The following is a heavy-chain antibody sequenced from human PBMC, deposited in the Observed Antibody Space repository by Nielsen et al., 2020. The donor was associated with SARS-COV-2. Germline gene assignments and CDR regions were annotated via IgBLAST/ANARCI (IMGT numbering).Heavy chain of an antibody. D-gene: IGHD5-18*01. CDR2: ISYDGSNK. J-gene: IGHJ4*02. Sequence: GESLKISCAASGFTFSSYAMHWVRQAPGKGLEWVAVISYDGSNKYYADSVKGRFTISRDNSKNTLYLQMNSLRAEDTAVYYCARGEAYSYGLFDYWGQGTLVTVSS. CDR3: ARGEAYSYGLFDY. V-gene: IGHV3-30-3*01. CDR1: GFTFSSYA.